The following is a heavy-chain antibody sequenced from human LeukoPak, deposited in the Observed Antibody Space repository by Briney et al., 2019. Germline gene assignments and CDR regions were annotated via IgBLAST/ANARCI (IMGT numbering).Heavy chain of an antibody. J-gene: IGHJ6*02. Sequence: GGSLRLSCAASGFTFDDYAMHWVRQVPGKGLEWVSLISGNGGNTYYADSVKGRFTISRDNSKNTLYLQMNSLRAEDTAVYYCAKGGWDTAMGVSYYYYGMDVWGQGTTVTVSS. CDR3: AKGGWDTAMGVSYYYYGMDV. CDR1: GFTFDDYA. V-gene: IGHV3-43*02. CDR2: ISGNGGNT. D-gene: IGHD5-18*01.